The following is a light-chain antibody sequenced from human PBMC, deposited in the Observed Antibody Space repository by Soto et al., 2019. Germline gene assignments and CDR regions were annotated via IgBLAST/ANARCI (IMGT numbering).Light chain of an antibody. CDR3: QQFSSYPIT. CDR2: DAS. V-gene: IGKV3-20*01. CDR1: QTVRNNY. J-gene: IGKJ4*01. Sequence: EFVLTQSPGTLSLSPGERATLSCRASQTVRNNYLAWYQQKPGQAPRLLIYDASSGATGIPDRFSGGGSGTDFSLTISRLEPEDFAVYYCQQFSSYPITFGGGTKVDIK.